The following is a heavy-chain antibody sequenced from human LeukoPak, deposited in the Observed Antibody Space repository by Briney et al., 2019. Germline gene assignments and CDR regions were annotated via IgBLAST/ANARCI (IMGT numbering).Heavy chain of an antibody. CDR3: ATCHPRCMDV. Sequence: GASVKVSCKASGGTFSSYAISWVQQAPGQGLEWMGRIIPILGIANYAQKFQGRVTITADKSTSTAYMELSSLRSEDTAVYYCATCHPRCMDVWGQGTTVTVSS. D-gene: IGHD5/OR15-5a*01. CDR2: IIPILGIA. CDR1: GGTFSSYA. J-gene: IGHJ6*02. V-gene: IGHV1-69*04.